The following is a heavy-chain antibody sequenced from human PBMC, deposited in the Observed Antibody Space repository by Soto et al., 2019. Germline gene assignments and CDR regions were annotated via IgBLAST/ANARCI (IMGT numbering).Heavy chain of an antibody. CDR3: ARLSRLASWYKGFDY. D-gene: IGHD6-13*01. Sequence: SETLSLTCTVSGGSISSYYWSWIRQPPGKGLEWIGYIYYSGSTNYNPSLKSRVTISVDTSKNQFSLKLSSVTAADTAVYYCARLSRLASWYKGFDYWGQGTLVTVSS. V-gene: IGHV4-59*01. CDR2: IYYSGST. J-gene: IGHJ4*02. CDR1: GGSISSYY.